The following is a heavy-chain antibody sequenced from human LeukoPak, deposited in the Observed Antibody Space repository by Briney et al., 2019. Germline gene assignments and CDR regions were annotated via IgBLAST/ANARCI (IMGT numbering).Heavy chain of an antibody. J-gene: IGHJ4*02. CDR1: APSLTDRGYY. D-gene: IGHD4-17*01. CDR3: ARGGPYGDPYTF. V-gene: IGHV4-30-4*08. Sequence: SETMSLTSSLSAPSLTDRGYYWNWIRQTPGKGLELIGFVPFRGGTSYSPSFMSRVTISHDTSKNQFSLSLTSVTAADTAVYFCARGGPYGDPYTFWGQGRMIAVS. CDR2: VPFRGGT.